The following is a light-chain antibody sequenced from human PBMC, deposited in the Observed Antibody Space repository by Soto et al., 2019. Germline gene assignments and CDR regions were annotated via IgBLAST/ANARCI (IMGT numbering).Light chain of an antibody. CDR2: LGY. CDR3: MQALETPYT. Sequence: EIVMTQSPPSLTVTPGEPASISCRSSQRLLHRNGNIFLDWYLQRPGQSPQLLIYLGYNRASGVPDRVSGSEAGTDFTLKISRVEAEDVGVYYCMQALETPYTFGQATKLEIK. CDR1: QRLLHRNGNIF. J-gene: IGKJ2*01. V-gene: IGKV2-28*01.